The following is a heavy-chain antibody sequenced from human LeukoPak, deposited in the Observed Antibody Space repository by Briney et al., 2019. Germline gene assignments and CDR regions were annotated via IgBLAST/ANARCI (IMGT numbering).Heavy chain of an antibody. J-gene: IGHJ3*02. CDR1: GGSISSYY. V-gene: IGHV4-59*01. CDR3: AREVTGLAAAGGDAFDI. Sequence: SETPSLTCTVSGGSISSYYWSWIRQPPGKGLEWIGYIYYSGSTNYNPSLKSRVTISVDTSKNQFSLKLSSATAADTAVYYCAREVTGLAAAGGDAFDIWGQGTMVTVSS. D-gene: IGHD6-13*01. CDR2: IYYSGST.